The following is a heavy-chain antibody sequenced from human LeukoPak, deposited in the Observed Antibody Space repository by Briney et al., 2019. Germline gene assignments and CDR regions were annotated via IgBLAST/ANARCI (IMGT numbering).Heavy chain of an antibody. V-gene: IGHV4-39*01. J-gene: IGHJ5*02. CDR1: GGSISSSSYY. D-gene: IGHD2-15*01. CDR3: ARHVVVAATPDWFDP. Sequence: PSETLSLTCTVSGGSISSSSYYWGWIRQPPGKGLEWIGSIYYSGSTYYNPSLKSRVTISVDTSKNQFSLKLSSVTTADTAVYYCARHVVVAATPDWFDPWGQGTLVTVSS. CDR2: IYYSGST.